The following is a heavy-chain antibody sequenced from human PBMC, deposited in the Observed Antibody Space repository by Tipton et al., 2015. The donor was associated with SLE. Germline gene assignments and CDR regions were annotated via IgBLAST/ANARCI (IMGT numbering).Heavy chain of an antibody. CDR3: AREGVEIVAN. D-gene: IGHD5-24*01. CDR2: IYSSGSA. J-gene: IGHJ4*02. CDR1: GGSMSDYF. V-gene: IGHV4-59*12. Sequence: TLSLTCTVSGGSMSDYFWSWVRQSPGKRLEWIAYIYSSGSAIYNPSLKSRVTMSVDTSKKQFSLKLSSMTAADTAVYYCAREGVEIVANWGKGTLVSVSS.